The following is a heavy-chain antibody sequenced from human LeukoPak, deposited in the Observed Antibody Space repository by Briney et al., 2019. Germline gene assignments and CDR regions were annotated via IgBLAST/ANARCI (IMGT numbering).Heavy chain of an antibody. V-gene: IGHV1-69*01. D-gene: IGHD2-15*01. J-gene: IGHJ5*02. CDR3: ARDTLGYVNWSDP. Sequence: YAQKFQGRVTITADESTSTAYMELSSLRSEDTAVYYCARDTLGYVNWSDPWGQGTLVTVSS.